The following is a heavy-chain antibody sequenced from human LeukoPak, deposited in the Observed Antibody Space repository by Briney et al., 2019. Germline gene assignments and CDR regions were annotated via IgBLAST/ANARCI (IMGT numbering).Heavy chain of an antibody. J-gene: IGHJ4*02. CDR1: GYSISSGYY. D-gene: IGHD3-16*01. CDR2: IYHSGST. V-gene: IGHV4-38-2*02. Sequence: PSETLSLTCTVSGYSISSGYYWGWIRQPPGKGLEWIGSIYHSGSTYYNPSLKSRVTISVDTSKNQFSLKLSSVTAADTAVYYCARTGLPIRRGVGLISEGEDYWGQGTLVTVSS. CDR3: ARTGLPIRRGVGLISEGEDY.